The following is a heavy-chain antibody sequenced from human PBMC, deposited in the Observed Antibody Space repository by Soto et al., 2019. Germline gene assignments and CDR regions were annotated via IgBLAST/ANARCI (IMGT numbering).Heavy chain of an antibody. CDR1: GFTFTSSA. CDR3: AADPSGYSYANFDF. V-gene: IGHV1-58*02. Sequence: SVKVSCKASGFTFTSSAMQWVRQARGQRLEWIGWIVVGSGNTNYAQKFQERVTITRDMSTSTAYMELSSLRSEDTAVYYCAADPSGYSYANFDFWGQGTLVNVSS. D-gene: IGHD5-18*01. CDR2: IVVGSGNT. J-gene: IGHJ4*02.